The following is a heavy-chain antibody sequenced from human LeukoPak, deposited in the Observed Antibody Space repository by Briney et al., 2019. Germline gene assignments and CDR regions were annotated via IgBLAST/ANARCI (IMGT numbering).Heavy chain of an antibody. CDR3: ARDGDSSGYYAAFDI. D-gene: IGHD3-22*01. J-gene: IGHJ3*02. CDR1: GFTFSSYS. Sequence: GGSLRLSCAASGFTFSSYSMNWVRQAPGKGLEWLSYISSSSSIIYYADSVKGRFTISRDNAKNSLYLQMNSLRDEDTAVYYCARDGDSSGYYAAFDIWGQGKMVTVSS. CDR2: ISSSSSII. V-gene: IGHV3-48*02.